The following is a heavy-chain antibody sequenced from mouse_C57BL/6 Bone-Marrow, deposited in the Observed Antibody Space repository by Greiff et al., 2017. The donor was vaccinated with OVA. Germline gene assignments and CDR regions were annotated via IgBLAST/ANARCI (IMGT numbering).Heavy chain of an antibody. V-gene: IGHV7-1*01. J-gene: IGHJ1*03. D-gene: IGHD1-1*01. Sequence: DVMLVESGGGLVQSGRSLRLSCATSGFTFSDFYMEWVRQAPGKGLEWIAASRNKANDYTTEYSASVKGRFIVSRDTSPSVLYLQMNALRAEDTAIYYCARDAGSSYQYFDVWGTGTTVTVSS. CDR1: GFTFSDFY. CDR2: SRNKANDYTT. CDR3: ARDAGSSYQYFDV.